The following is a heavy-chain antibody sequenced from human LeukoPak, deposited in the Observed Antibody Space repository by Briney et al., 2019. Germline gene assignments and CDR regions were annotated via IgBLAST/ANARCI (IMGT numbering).Heavy chain of an antibody. CDR3: ARHPKGDDAFDI. V-gene: IGHV4-39*01. D-gene: IGHD2-21*01. Sequence: SETLSLTCTVSGGSISSSSYYWGWIRQPPGKGLEWIGSIYYSGSTYYNPSLKGRVTISVDTSKNQFSLKLSSVTAADTAVYYCARHPKGDDAFDIWGQGTMVTVSS. CDR2: IYYSGST. CDR1: GGSISSSSYY. J-gene: IGHJ3*02.